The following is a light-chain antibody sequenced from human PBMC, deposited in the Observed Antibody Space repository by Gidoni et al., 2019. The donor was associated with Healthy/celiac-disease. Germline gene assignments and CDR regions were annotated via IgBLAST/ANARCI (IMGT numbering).Light chain of an antibody. Sequence: AIQLTQSPSSLSASVGDRVTITCRASPGISSALAWYQQKPGKAPKLLIYDASSLESGVPSRFSGSGSGTDFTLTISSLQPEDSATYYCQQFNSYLITFGQGTRLEIK. CDR1: PGISSA. CDR2: DAS. J-gene: IGKJ5*01. V-gene: IGKV1-13*02. CDR3: QQFNSYLIT.